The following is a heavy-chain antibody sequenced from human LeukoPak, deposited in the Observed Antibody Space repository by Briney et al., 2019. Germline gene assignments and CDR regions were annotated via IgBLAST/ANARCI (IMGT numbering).Heavy chain of an antibody. CDR1: GYTLTELS. CDR3: ATDLHDSSGYYWNY. J-gene: IGHJ4*02. Sequence: VASVKVSCKVSGYTLTELSMHWVRQAPGKGLEWMGGFDPEDGETIYAQKFQGRVTMTEDTSTDTAYMELSSLRSEDTAVYYCATDLHDSSGYYWNYWGQGTLVTVSS. CDR2: FDPEDGET. D-gene: IGHD3-22*01. V-gene: IGHV1-24*01.